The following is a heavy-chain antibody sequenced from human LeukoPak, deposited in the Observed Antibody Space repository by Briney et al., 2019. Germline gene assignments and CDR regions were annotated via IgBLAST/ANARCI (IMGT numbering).Heavy chain of an antibody. J-gene: IGHJ4*02. CDR1: GGYISTYY. CDR2: IYYTGST. D-gene: IGHD3-10*01. Sequence: SETLSLTCTVSGGYISTYYWSWIRQPPGKGLEWIGYIYYTGSTNYNPSLKSRVTISVDTSKNQFSLNLNSVTAADTAVYYCARHGFGGTDYWGQGTLVTVSS. CDR3: ARHGFGGTDY. V-gene: IGHV4-59*08.